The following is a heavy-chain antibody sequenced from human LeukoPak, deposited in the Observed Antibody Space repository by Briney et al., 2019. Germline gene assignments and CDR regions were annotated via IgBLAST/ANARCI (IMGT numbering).Heavy chain of an antibody. V-gene: IGHV3-23*01. J-gene: IGHJ4*02. CDR1: GFTFSSYA. CDR3: AKVRGSSWYYSD. D-gene: IGHD6-13*01. CDR2: ISVSGGST. Sequence: GGSLRLSCAASGFTFSSYAMSWVRQAPGKWLEWFSAISVSGGSTYYADSVKGRFTISRDNSKNTLYLQMNSLRAEGTAVYYCAKVRGSSWYYSDWGQGTLVTVSS.